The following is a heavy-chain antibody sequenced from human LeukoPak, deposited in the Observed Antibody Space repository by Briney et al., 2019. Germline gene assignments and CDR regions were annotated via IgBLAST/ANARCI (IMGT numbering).Heavy chain of an antibody. V-gene: IGHV4-4*07. CDR3: ARDTVAGTVFDY. J-gene: IGHJ4*02. CDR2: IYTSGST. D-gene: IGHD6-19*01. Sequence: SGTLSLTCTVSGGSISSYYWSWIRQPAGKGLEWIGRIYTSGSTNYNPSLKSRVTMSVDTSKNQFSLKLSSVTAADTAVYYCARDTVAGTVFDYWGQGTLVTVSS. CDR1: GGSISSYY.